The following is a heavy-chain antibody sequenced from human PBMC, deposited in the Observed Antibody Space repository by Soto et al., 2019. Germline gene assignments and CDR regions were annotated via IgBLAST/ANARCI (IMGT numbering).Heavy chain of an antibody. Sequence: PSVKVSCKASGYTFNTYGVNWVRQAPGQGLEWMGWINTDSGNPSYAQKFQGRVSMTRDTSSGTAYMEMRSLTSDDTAVYYCTRKKCTGDCYLFDYWGQGTLVTVSS. CDR1: GYTFNTYG. J-gene: IGHJ4*02. V-gene: IGHV1-18*01. D-gene: IGHD2-21*02. CDR3: TRKKCTGDCYLFDY. CDR2: INTDSGNP.